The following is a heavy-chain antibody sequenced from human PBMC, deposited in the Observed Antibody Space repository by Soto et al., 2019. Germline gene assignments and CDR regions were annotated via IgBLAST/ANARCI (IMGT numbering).Heavy chain of an antibody. D-gene: IGHD6-19*01. CDR2: ISAYNGNT. V-gene: IGHV1-18*01. J-gene: IGHJ6*02. CDR1: GYTFTSYG. Sequence: QVQLVQSGAEVKKPGASVKVSCKASGYTFTSYGISWVRQAPGQGLEWMGWISAYNGNTNYAQKLQGRVTMTTDTSTSTAYMKLRSLRSDDTAVYYCARDSGVAGKTYYYYGMDVWGQGTTVTVSS. CDR3: ARDSGVAGKTYYYYGMDV.